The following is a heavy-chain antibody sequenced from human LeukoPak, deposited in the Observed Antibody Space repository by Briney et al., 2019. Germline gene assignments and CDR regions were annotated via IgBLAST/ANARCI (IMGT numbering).Heavy chain of an antibody. V-gene: IGHV1-8*01. J-gene: IGHJ6*02. CDR1: GHTFSNFD. CDR2: MNLNSGNT. D-gene: IGHD2-8*01. Sequence: WASVKVSCKASGHTFSNFDINWVRQATGQGLEWMGWMNLNSGNTGYAQKFQGRVTMTRDNSVTTAYMELSSLRSADTAVYYCARGYASDVWGQGTPVTVSS. CDR3: ARGYASDV.